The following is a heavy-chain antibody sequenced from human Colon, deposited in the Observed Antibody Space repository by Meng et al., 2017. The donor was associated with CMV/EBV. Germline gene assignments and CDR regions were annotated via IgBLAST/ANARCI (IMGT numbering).Heavy chain of an antibody. D-gene: IGHD2-2*01. Sequence: SETLSLTCTVSGGSISSYYWSWIRQPPGKGLEWIGYIYYSGSTNYNPSLKSRVTISVDTSQNQFSLSVSSVTAADTAVYYCAREGGSQLPPGTFDIWGQGTMVTVSS. CDR2: IYYSGST. J-gene: IGHJ3*02. V-gene: IGHV4-59*12. CDR3: AREGGSQLPPGTFDI. CDR1: GGSISSYY.